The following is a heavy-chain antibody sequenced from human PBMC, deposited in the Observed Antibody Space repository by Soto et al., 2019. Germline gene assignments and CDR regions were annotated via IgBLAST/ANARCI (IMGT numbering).Heavy chain of an antibody. V-gene: IGHV3-66*01. Sequence: PGGSLRLSCAASGFTVSSNYMSWVRQAPGKGLEWVSVIYSGGSTYYADSVKGRFTISRDNSKNTLYLQMNSLRAEDTAVYYCARETSQNYYYYYMDVWGKGTTVTVSS. CDR3: ARETSQNYYYYYMDV. J-gene: IGHJ6*03. CDR1: GFTVSSNY. CDR2: IYSGGST.